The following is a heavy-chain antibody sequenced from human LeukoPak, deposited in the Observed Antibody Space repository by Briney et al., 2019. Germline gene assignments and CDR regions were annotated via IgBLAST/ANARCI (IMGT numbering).Heavy chain of an antibody. D-gene: IGHD3-10*01. Sequence: PSETLSLTCTVSGGSISSSSYYWGWIRQPPGKGLEWIGSIYYSGSTYYNPSLKSRVTISVDTSKNQFSLKLSSVTAADTAVHYCAAMVRGVAATYYFDYWGQGTLVTVSS. CDR2: IYYSGST. CDR1: GGSISSSSYY. V-gene: IGHV4-39*07. J-gene: IGHJ4*02. CDR3: AAMVRGVAATYYFDY.